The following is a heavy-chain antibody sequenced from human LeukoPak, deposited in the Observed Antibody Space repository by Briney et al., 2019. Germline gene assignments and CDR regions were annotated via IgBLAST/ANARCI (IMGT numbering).Heavy chain of an antibody. D-gene: IGHD3-22*01. CDR1: GYTFTSYY. Sequence: ASVKVSCKASGYTFTSYYMHWVRQAPGQGLEWMGIINPSGGSTSYAQKFQGRVTMTRDTSTSTIYMELSSLRSEDTAVYYCARDRLISMIVLQDDAFDIWGQGTMVTVSS. CDR2: INPSGGST. CDR3: ARDRLISMIVLQDDAFDI. V-gene: IGHV1-46*01. J-gene: IGHJ3*02.